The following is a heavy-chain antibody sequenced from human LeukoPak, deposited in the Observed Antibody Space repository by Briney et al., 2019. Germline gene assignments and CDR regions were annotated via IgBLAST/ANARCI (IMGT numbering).Heavy chain of an antibody. CDR3: AGWFGELLSLFTY. Sequence: TSETLSLTCTVSGGSISSSSYYWGWIRQPPGKGLEWIGSIYYSGSTYYNPSLKSRVTISVDTSKNQFSLKLSSVTAADTAVYYCAGWFGELLSLFTYWGQGALVTVSS. CDR1: GGSISSSSYY. J-gene: IGHJ4*02. CDR2: IYYSGST. D-gene: IGHD3-10*01. V-gene: IGHV4-39*01.